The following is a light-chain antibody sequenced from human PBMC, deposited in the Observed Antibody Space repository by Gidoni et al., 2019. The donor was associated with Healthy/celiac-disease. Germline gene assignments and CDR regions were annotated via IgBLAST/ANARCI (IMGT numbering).Light chain of an antibody. CDR1: QSVSSY. V-gene: IGKV3-11*01. J-gene: IGKJ2*01. Sequence: EMVLTQSPATLSLSPGERATLSCRASQSVSSYLAWYQQKPGQAPSLLLYDASNWATGIPARFSGSGSGTYFTLTISSLEPEDFAVYYCQQRSNWPPYTFGQGTKLEIK. CDR2: DAS. CDR3: QQRSNWPPYT.